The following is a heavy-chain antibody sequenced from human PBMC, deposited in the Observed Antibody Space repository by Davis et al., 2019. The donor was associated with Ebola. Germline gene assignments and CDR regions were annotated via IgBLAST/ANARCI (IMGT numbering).Heavy chain of an antibody. CDR3: ARGYSSGWYYLYFQH. CDR2: IIPLFGIP. J-gene: IGHJ1*01. D-gene: IGHD6-19*01. Sequence: SVKVSCKASGGTFSNHAISWVRQAPGQGLEWMGGIIPLFGIPKYVQKFQGRVTFTADKSTSTAYLELSSLRSEDTAVYYCARGYSSGWYYLYFQHWGQGTLVTVSS. V-gene: IGHV1-69*10. CDR1: GGTFSNHA.